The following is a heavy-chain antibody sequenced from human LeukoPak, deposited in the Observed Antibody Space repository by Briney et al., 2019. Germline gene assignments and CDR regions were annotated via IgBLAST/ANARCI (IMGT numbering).Heavy chain of an antibody. CDR1: GFTFDDYA. CDR3: AKDWGSAGYAFDI. Sequence: PGRSLRLSCAASGFTFDDYAMHWVRQASGKGLEWVSGISWNSGSIGYADSVKGRFTISRDNAKNSLYLQMNSLRAEDTALYYCAKDWGSAGYAFDIWGQGTMVTVSS. J-gene: IGHJ3*02. D-gene: IGHD6-13*01. CDR2: ISWNSGSI. V-gene: IGHV3-9*01.